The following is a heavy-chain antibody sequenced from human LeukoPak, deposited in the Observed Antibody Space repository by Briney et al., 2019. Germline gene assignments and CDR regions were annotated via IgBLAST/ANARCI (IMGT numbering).Heavy chain of an antibody. J-gene: IGHJ4*02. CDR3: ARGHDYCDY. CDR2: INQDGSEK. D-gene: IGHD3-3*01. Sequence: GGSLRLSCAASGFPFSSHWLSWFRQSPGKGLEWVAHINQDGSEKYYVDSVKGRFTISRDNARNSQYLQMNSLRAEDTAVYYCARGHDYCDYWGQGTLVTVSS. CDR1: GFPFSSHW. V-gene: IGHV3-7*01.